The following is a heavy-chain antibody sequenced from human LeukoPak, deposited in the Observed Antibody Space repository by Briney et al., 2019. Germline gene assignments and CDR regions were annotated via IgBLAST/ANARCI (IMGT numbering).Heavy chain of an antibody. J-gene: IGHJ3*02. V-gene: IGHV4-39*01. Sequence: PSETLSLTCSVSGGSISSSTYYWSWIRQPPGKGLEWIGEINHSGSTSYSGSTSYNPSLKSRVTISADTSKSQFSLQLSSVTAADTAVYYCARGLADDISAWSSSVFDIWGQGTRVTVSS. CDR1: GGSISSSTYY. CDR3: ARGLADDISAWSSSVFDI. CDR2: TSYSGST. D-gene: IGHD6-19*01.